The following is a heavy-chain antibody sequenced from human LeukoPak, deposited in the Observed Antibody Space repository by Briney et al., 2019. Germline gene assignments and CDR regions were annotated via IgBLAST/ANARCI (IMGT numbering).Heavy chain of an antibody. D-gene: IGHD3-10*01. CDR2: INHSGST. V-gene: IGHV4-34*01. CDR3: ARGKTSPYYYGSGSYTY. J-gene: IGHJ4*02. CDR1: GGSFSGYY. Sequence: PSETLSLTCAVYGGSFSGYYWSWIRQPPGKGLGWIGEINHSGSTNYNPSLKSRVTISVDTSKNQFSLKLSSVTAADTAVYYCARGKTSPYYYGSGSYTYWGQGTLVTVSS.